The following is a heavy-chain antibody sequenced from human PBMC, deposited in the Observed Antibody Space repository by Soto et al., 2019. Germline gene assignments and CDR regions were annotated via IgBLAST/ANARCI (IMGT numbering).Heavy chain of an antibody. Sequence: LSLTCTVSGGSVSSGSYYWSWIRQPPGKGLEWIGYIYYSGSTNYNPSLKSRVTISVDTSKNQFSLKLSSVTAADTAVYYCARGVAAAGTNWFDPWGQGTLVTVSS. J-gene: IGHJ5*02. CDR2: IYYSGST. D-gene: IGHD6-13*01. V-gene: IGHV4-61*01. CDR1: GGSVSSGSYY. CDR3: ARGVAAAGTNWFDP.